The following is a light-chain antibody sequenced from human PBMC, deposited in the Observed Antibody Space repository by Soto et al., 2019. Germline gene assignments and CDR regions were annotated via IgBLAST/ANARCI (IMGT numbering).Light chain of an antibody. CDR3: QQYNGWPPYT. Sequence: EVVMTQSPATLSVSLGERATLSCRASQSVNSNLAWYQQKPGQAPRLVIYGASTRAIGLPARFSGSGSETEFTLTISSLQSEDFAVYFCQQYNGWPPYTFGQGTKLEIK. V-gene: IGKV3-15*01. CDR2: GAS. CDR1: QSVNSN. J-gene: IGKJ2*01.